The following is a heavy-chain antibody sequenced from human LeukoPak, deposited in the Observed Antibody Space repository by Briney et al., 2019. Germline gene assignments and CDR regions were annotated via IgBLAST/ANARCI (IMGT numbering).Heavy chain of an antibody. V-gene: IGHV1-8*01. D-gene: IGHD3-3*01. J-gene: IGHJ4*02. Sequence: ASVKVSCKASGYTFTSYDINWVRQATGQGLEWMGWMNPNSGNTGYAQKFQGRVTMTRNTSISTAYMELSSLRSEDTAVYYCATSSRVIIPFDYWGQGTLVTVSS. CDR3: ATSSRVIIPFDY. CDR2: MNPNSGNT. CDR1: GYTFTSYD.